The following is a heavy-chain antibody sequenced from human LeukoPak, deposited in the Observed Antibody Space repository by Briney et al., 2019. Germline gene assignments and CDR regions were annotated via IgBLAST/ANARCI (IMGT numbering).Heavy chain of an antibody. CDR3: ARQGRFSYFGMDV. D-gene: IGHD3-3*01. CDR1: GDSINGFY. V-gene: IGHV4-59*08. J-gene: IGHJ6*02. CDR2: IYYTGRT. Sequence: SETLCVTCTVSGDSINGFYWSWIREPPGKGLEWVAYIYYTGRTTYNPSLACRVTISVDTSKNHFSLKLTSLTAADTAVYYCARQGRFSYFGMDVWGQGTTVPVSS.